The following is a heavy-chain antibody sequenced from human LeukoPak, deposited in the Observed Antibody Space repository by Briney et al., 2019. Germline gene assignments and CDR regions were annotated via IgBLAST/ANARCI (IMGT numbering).Heavy chain of an antibody. D-gene: IGHD3-10*01. V-gene: IGHV4-4*07. J-gene: IGHJ4*02. CDR1: GGSISFFY. Sequence: SETLSLTCTVSGGSISFFYWSWIRQPAGKGLEWIGRIFTSGTTNYNPSLKSRVTLSLDTSKNQFSLKLTSVTAADTAFYYCARGRYGSGSYFFDYWGQGTLVTVSS. CDR3: ARGRYGSGSYFFDY. CDR2: IFTSGTT.